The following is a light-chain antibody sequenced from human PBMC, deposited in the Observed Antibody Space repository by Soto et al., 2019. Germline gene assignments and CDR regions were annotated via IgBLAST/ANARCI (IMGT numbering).Light chain of an antibody. J-gene: IGKJ5*01. CDR2: EAS. V-gene: IGKV2D-29*01. CDR1: QSLLHSDGRTF. Sequence: DIVMTQSPLSLSVTPGQPASISCKSSQSLLHSDGRTFLCWYLQKPGQPPQVLIYEASDRFSGVPDGFSGSGSGTDFTLKISRVEAEDAGVYYCMQSMEIPITFGQGTRLEIK. CDR3: MQSMEIPIT.